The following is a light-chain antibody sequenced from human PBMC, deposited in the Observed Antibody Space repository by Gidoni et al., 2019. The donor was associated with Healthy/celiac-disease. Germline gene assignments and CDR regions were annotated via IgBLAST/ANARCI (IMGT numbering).Light chain of an antibody. J-gene: IGKJ5*01. CDR2: WAS. V-gene: IGKV4-1*01. CDR3: QQYYSTPPT. CDR1: QSVLYSSNNKNY. Sequence: NVMTQSPDYLAVSLGERATINCTSSQSVLYSSNNKNYLAWYQQKPGQHPKLLFYWASTRESGVPDHVSGSGSGTVFTLTISSLQAEDVAVYYWQQYYSTPPTFGQXTRLEIK.